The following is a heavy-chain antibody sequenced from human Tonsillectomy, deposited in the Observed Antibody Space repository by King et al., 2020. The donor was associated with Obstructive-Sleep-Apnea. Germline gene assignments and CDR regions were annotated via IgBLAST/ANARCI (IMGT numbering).Heavy chain of an antibody. V-gene: IGHV3-30*18. CDR2: ISYDGSNK. CDR1: GFTFSSYG. D-gene: IGHD5-24*01. Sequence: QLVQSGGGVVQPGRSLRLSCAASGFTFSSYGMHWVRQAPGKGLEWVAVISYDGSNKYYADSVKGRFTISRDNSKNTLYLQMNSLRAEDTAVYYCAKGGHGEMNDGYNPDYWGQGTLVTVSS. J-gene: IGHJ4*02. CDR3: AKGGHGEMNDGYNPDY.